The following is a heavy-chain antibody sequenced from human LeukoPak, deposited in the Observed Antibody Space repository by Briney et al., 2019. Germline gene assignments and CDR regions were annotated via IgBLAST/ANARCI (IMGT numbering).Heavy chain of an antibody. CDR3: ARHTGARYSSGWPPFDY. CDR1: GYSFTSYW. D-gene: IGHD6-19*01. CDR2: IDPSDSYT. V-gene: IGHV5-10-1*01. Sequence: GESLKISCKGSGYSFTSYWISWVRQMPGKGLEWMGRIDPSDSYTNYSPSFQGHVTISADKSISTAYLQWSSLKASDTAMYYCARHTGARYSSGWPPFDYWGQGTLVTASS. J-gene: IGHJ4*02.